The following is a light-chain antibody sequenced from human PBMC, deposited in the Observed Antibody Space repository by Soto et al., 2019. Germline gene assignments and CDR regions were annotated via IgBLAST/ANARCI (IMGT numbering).Light chain of an antibody. CDR2: LGS. V-gene: IGKV2-28*01. J-gene: IGKJ2*01. Sequence: DIVMTQSPLSLAVTPGEPASISCRSSQSLLHSNGYNYLDWYLQKPGQSPQLLIYLGSNRASGVPDRVSGNGSGTDFTLKISRVEADDFGIYYCMQALQTPRTFGQGTKLEIK. CDR3: MQALQTPRT. CDR1: QSLLHSNGYNY.